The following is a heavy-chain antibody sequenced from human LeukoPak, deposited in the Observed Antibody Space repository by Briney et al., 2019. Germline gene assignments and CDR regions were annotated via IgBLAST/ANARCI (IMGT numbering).Heavy chain of an antibody. D-gene: IGHD1-1*01. CDR1: GFTFSNAW. J-gene: IGHJ4*02. CDR2: IKSKTDGGTT. Sequence: GGSLRLSCAASGFTFSNAWMSWVRQAPGKGLEWVGRIKSKTDGGTTDYAAPVKGRFTISGDDSKNTLYLQMNSLKTEDTAVYYCTTAPKEVPPWVSTQTIDYWGQGTLVTVSS. CDR3: TTAPKEVPPWVSTQTIDY. V-gene: IGHV3-15*01.